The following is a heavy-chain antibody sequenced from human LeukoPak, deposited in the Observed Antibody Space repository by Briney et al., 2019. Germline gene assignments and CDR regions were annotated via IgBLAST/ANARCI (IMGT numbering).Heavy chain of an antibody. Sequence: PSETLSLTCTVSGDSVSSSSYYWGWIRQSPGKGLEWIGSFYYSGSTYYNPSLRGRVTISVDTSKNQFSLKLNSVTAADTAVYYCGRHIYDNTGRPFDYWGQGTLVTVSS. CDR1: GDSVSSSSYY. V-gene: IGHV4-39*01. J-gene: IGHJ4*02. CDR3: GRHIYDNTGRPFDY. D-gene: IGHD3-22*01. CDR2: FYYSGST.